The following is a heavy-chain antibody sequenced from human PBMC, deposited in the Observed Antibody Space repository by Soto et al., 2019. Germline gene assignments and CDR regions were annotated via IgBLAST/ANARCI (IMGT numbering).Heavy chain of an antibody. CDR3: AKDKPGTTSFDY. J-gene: IGHJ4*02. V-gene: IGHV3-23*01. CDR2: ISDRGDTT. D-gene: IGHD1-1*01. CDR1: GFTISSYA. Sequence: PGGSLRLSCAASGFTISSYAMSWVRQAPGKGLEWVSAISDRGDTTHYADPVKGRFTISRDTSKNTLYLQMNALRAEDTAVYYCAKDKPGTTSFDYWGQGXLVTVYS.